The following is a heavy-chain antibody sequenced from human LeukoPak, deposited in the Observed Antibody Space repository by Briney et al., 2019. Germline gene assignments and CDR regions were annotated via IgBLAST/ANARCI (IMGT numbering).Heavy chain of an antibody. V-gene: IGHV1-8*01. CDR3: ARDQAIAAAGTDAFDI. J-gene: IGHJ3*02. CDR1: GYTFTSYD. D-gene: IGHD6-13*01. Sequence: ASVKVSCKASGYTFTSYDINWVRQATGQGLEWMGWMNPNSGNTGYAQKFQGRVTMTRDMSTSTVYMELSSLRSEDTAVYYCARDQAIAAAGTDAFDIWGQGTMVTVSS. CDR2: MNPNSGNT.